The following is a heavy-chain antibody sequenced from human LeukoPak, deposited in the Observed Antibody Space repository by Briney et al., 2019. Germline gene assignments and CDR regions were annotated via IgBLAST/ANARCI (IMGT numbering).Heavy chain of an antibody. J-gene: IGHJ5*02. CDR1: GFTFDDYA. V-gene: IGHV3-9*01. CDR2: ISWNSGSI. CDR3: AKDAYSMGLNWFDP. D-gene: IGHD3-16*01. Sequence: GGSLRLSCAASGFTFDDYAMHWVRQAPGKGLEWVSGISWNSGSIGYADSVKGRFTISRDNAKNSLYLQMNSLGAEDTALYYCAKDAYSMGLNWFDPWGQGTLVTVSS.